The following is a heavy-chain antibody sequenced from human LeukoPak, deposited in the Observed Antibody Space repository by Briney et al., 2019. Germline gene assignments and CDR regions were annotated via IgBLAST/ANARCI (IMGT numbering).Heavy chain of an antibody. V-gene: IGHV1-46*01. CDR3: ARDHIVGAPGYYYYYYYMDV. D-gene: IGHD1-26*01. CDR1: GYTFTSYY. Sequence: ASVKVSCKASGYTFTSYYMHWVRQAPGQGLEWMGIINPSGGSTSYAQKFQGRVTMTRDMSTSTVYMELSSLRSEDTAVYYCARDHIVGAPGYYYYYYYMDVWGKGTTVTVSS. J-gene: IGHJ6*03. CDR2: INPSGGST.